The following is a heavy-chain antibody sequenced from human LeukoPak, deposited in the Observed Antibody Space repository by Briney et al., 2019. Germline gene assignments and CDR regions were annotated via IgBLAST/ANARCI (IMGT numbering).Heavy chain of an antibody. CDR1: GFTFSSYA. Sequence: TGGSLRLSCAASGFTFSSYAMSWVRQAPGKGLVWVSRINSDGSSTSYAESVKGRFTISRDNAKNTLYLQMNSLRAEDTAVYYCATVTVTTAFDYWGQGTLVTVSS. CDR3: ATVTVTTAFDY. J-gene: IGHJ4*02. CDR2: INSDGSST. V-gene: IGHV3-74*01. D-gene: IGHD4-17*01.